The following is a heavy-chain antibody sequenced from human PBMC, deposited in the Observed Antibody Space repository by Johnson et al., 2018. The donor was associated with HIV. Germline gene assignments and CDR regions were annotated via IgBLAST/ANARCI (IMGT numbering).Heavy chain of an antibody. CDR2: ISASGGST. CDR3: AKAVGGYAFDI. CDR1: GFSFSAYA. J-gene: IGHJ3*02. Sequence: VQLVESGGELIRPGASLKLSCTASGFSFSAYAMSWVRQAPGKGLEWVSLISASGGSTHYSASVKGRFTISRDNSKNTLYLQMNSLRVEDTAVYYCAKAVGGYAFDIWGQGTMVTVSS. V-gene: IGHV3-23*04. D-gene: IGHD1-26*01.